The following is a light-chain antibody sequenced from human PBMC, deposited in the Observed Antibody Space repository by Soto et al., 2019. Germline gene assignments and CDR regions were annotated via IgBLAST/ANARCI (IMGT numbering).Light chain of an antibody. CDR2: GAS. Sequence: EIVLTQSPGTLSLSPGERATLSCRASHSVTSTYLAWYQQKPGQAPRLLIYGASSRATCIPDRFSGSGSETDFTLTISRLEPEDFAVYYCQQDSSSPLTFGGGTKVEIK. V-gene: IGKV3-20*01. CDR3: QQDSSSPLT. CDR1: HSVTSTY. J-gene: IGKJ4*01.